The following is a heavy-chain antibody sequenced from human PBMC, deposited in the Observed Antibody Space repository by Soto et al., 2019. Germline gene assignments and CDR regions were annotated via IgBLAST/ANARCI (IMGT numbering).Heavy chain of an antibody. D-gene: IGHD5-12*01. CDR3: ARWGDGYNDPSVYYFDY. V-gene: IGHV3-33*01. CDR2: IWYDGSNK. Sequence: GGSLRLSCASSGFTFSSYGMHWFRHAPGKGLDWVAVIWYDGSNKYYADSVKGRFTISRDNSKNTLYLQMNSLRAEDTAVYYCARWGDGYNDPSVYYFDYWGQGTLVTVSS. J-gene: IGHJ4*02. CDR1: GFTFSSYG.